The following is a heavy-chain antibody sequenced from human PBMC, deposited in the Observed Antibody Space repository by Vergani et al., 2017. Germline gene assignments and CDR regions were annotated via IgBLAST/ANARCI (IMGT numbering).Heavy chain of an antibody. Sequence: EVQLVESGGGLVKPGGSLRLSCAASGFTFSSYSMNWVRQAPGKGLEWVSSISISSSYIYYADSVKGRFTISRDNAKNSLYLQMNSLRAEDTAVYYCASLKGAERRSMDVWGQGTTVTVSS. D-gene: IGHD3-16*01. J-gene: IGHJ6*02. CDR1: GFTFSSYS. CDR3: ASLKGAERRSMDV. V-gene: IGHV3-21*01. CDR2: ISISSSYI.